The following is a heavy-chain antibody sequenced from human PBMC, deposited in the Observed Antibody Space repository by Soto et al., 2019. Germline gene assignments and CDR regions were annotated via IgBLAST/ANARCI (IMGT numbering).Heavy chain of an antibody. V-gene: IGHV4-39*01. CDR2: IYYSGST. CDR3: SRLGYYDFCCCYYTFYYYGMDV. J-gene: IGHJ6*02. CDR1: GGSISSSSYY. Sequence: SETLSLTCTVSGGSISSSSYYWGWIRQPPGKGLEWIGSIYYSGSTYYNPSLKSRVTISVDTSKNQFSLKLSSVTAADTAVYYCSRLGYYDFCCCYYTFYYYGMDVWGQGTTVTVSS. D-gene: IGHD3-3*01.